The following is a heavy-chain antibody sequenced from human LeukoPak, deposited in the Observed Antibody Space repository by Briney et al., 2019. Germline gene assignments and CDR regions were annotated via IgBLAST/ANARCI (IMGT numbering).Heavy chain of an antibody. CDR3: ARLRSDAFDI. D-gene: IGHD5-24*01. V-gene: IGHV4-39*01. Sequence: SETLSLTRTVSGGSISSSSYYWGWIRQPPGKGLEWIGSIYYSGSTYYNPSLKSRVTISVDTSKNQFSLKLSSVTAADTAVYYCARLRSDAFDIWGQGTMVTVSS. CDR1: GGSISSSSYY. CDR2: IYYSGST. J-gene: IGHJ3*02.